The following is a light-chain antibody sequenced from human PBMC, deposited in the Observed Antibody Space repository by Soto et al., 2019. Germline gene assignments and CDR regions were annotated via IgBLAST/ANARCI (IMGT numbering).Light chain of an antibody. V-gene: IGKV3-15*01. CDR1: QSVSGN. Sequence: IVMTQSPATLSVSPGERATLSCRASQSVSGNLAWYQQKPGQAPRLLIFGASTRATGIPARFRGTGSGTEFTLTISSLQSEDFAVYYCQQYDAWPRTFGQGTRL. CDR3: QQYDAWPRT. CDR2: GAS. J-gene: IGKJ2*01.